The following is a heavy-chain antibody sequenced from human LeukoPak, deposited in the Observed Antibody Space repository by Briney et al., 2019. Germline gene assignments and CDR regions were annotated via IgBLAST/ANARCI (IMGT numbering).Heavy chain of an antibody. D-gene: IGHD3-3*01. CDR3: ARGTFGDAFDI. J-gene: IGHJ3*02. Sequence: GGSLRLSCAASGFTFSSYSMNWVRQAPGKGLEWVSYISSSSSTIYYADSVKGRFTISRDNAKNSLYLQMNSLRAEDTAVYYCARGTFGDAFDIWGQGTMVTVSS. CDR1: GFTFSSYS. V-gene: IGHV3-48*01. CDR2: ISSSSSTI.